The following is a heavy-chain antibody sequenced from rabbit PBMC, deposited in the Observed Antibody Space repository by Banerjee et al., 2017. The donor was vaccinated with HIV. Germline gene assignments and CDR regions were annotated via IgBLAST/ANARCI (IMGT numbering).Heavy chain of an antibody. J-gene: IGHJ4*01. CDR3: ARDPSVDDYGDSLYYFDL. CDR1: GFSFSSSYY. CDR2: IYAGTSGNT. V-gene: IGHV1S40*01. D-gene: IGHD2-1*01. Sequence: QSLEESGGDLVKPGASLTLTCTASGFSFSSSYYMCWVRQAPGKGLEWIGCIYAGTSGNTYYASWAKGRFTISKTSSTTVTLQMTSLTAADTATYFCARDPSVDDYGDSLYYFDLWGQGTLVT.